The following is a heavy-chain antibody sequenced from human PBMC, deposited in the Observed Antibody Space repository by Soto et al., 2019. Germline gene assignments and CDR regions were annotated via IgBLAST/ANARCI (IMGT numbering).Heavy chain of an antibody. CDR2: INAGNGNT. D-gene: IGHD2-21*02. J-gene: IGHJ4*02. V-gene: IGHV1-3*05. Sequence: QVQLVQSGAEEKKPGASVKVSCKASGYTFTSYAMHWVRQAPGQRLEWMGWINAGNGNTKYSQKFQGRVTITRDTYASTAYMELSSMRSKDTAVYYCAMSIVVVTALDYWGQGTLVTVSS. CDR1: GYTFTSYA. CDR3: AMSIVVVTALDY.